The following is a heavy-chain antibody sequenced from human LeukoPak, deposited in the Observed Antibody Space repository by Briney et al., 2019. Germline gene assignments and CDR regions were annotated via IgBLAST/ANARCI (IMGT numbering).Heavy chain of an antibody. Sequence: SETLSLTCAVYGGSFSGYYWSWIRQPPGKGREWIGEINHSGSTNYNPSLKSRVTISVETSKNQFSLKLSSVTAADTAVYYCARARYDYVWGSYRYGDDYWGQGTLVTVSS. J-gene: IGHJ4*02. CDR2: INHSGST. V-gene: IGHV4-34*01. CDR3: ARARYDYVWGSYRYGDDY. D-gene: IGHD3-16*02. CDR1: GGSFSGYY.